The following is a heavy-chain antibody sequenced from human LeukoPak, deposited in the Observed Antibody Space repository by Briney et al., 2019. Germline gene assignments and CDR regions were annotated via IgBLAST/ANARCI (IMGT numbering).Heavy chain of an antibody. D-gene: IGHD4-23*01. CDR2: ISNGGAAT. CDR1: GITFSSYA. V-gene: IGHV3-23*01. CDR3: MWRAGTVVPD. J-gene: IGHJ4*02. Sequence: PGGSLRLSCTASGITFSSYAMSWVRQAPGKGLEWVSSISNGGAATSCADSVKGRFTISRDNSKNTLYLQMDSLRAEDSAVYYCMWRAGTVVPDWGQGTLVTVSS.